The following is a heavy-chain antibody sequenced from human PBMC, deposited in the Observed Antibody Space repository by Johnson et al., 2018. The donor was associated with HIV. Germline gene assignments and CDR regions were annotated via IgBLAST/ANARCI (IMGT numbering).Heavy chain of an antibody. CDR3: AREGVGVNAFDI. CDR1: GFTFRSYG. V-gene: IGHV3-30*02. D-gene: IGHD1-26*01. CDR2: IRYDGSNK. J-gene: IGHJ3*02. Sequence: QVQLVESGGGVVQPGGSLRLSCAASGFTFRSYGMHWVRQAPGKGLAWVAFIRYDGSNKYYADSVKGRFTISRDNSKNTLYLQMGSLRAEDMAVYYCAREGVGVNAFDIWGQGTMVTVSS.